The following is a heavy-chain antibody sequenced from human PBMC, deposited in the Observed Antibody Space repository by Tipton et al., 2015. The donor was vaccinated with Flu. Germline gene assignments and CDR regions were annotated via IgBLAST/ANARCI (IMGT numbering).Heavy chain of an antibody. CDR3: ARENSSGYHPFDY. D-gene: IGHD3-22*01. Sequence: TLSLTCTVSGGSISSSGYYWGWIRQPPGKGLEWIGSIYYSGSTYYNPSLKSRVTISVDTSKNQFSLKLSSVTAADTAVYYCARENSSGYHPFDYWGQGTLVTVSS. CDR1: GGSISSSGYY. J-gene: IGHJ4*02. V-gene: IGHV4-39*01. CDR2: IYYSGST.